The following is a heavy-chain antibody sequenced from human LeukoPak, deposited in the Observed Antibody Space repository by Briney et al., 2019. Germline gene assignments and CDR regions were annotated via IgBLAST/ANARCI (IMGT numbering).Heavy chain of an antibody. D-gene: IGHD6-13*01. CDR1: GYSISSGYY. CDR3: ARDLGSIKYFQH. Sequence: SETLSLTCTVSGYSISSGYYWGWIRQPPGKGLEWVGSISHSGTTYYNPSLQGRVTISIDTSKNQSSLKVRFVSAADTAVYYCARDLGSIKYFQHWGQGTLVTVSS. V-gene: IGHV4-38-2*02. CDR2: ISHSGTT. J-gene: IGHJ1*01.